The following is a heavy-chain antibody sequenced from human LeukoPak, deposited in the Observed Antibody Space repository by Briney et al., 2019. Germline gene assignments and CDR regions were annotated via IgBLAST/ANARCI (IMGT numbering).Heavy chain of an antibody. D-gene: IGHD6-13*01. CDR1: GASVSSGNYF. CDR3: ARSRGYFDY. V-gene: IGHV4-61*10. Sequence: SETLSLTCSVSGASVSSGNYFWTWIRQPTGKGLEWIGRLSTRGNTNYNPSLKSRVTISVDTSKNQFSLKLSSVTAADTALYYCARSRGYFDYWGQGTLVTVSS. J-gene: IGHJ4*02. CDR2: LSTRGNT.